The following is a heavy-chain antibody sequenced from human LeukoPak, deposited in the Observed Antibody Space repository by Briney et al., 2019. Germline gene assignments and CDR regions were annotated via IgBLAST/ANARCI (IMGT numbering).Heavy chain of an antibody. CDR3: ARSTGSTMFIDY. J-gene: IGHJ4*02. CDR2: IYYSGNT. CDR1: GGSISPYY. Sequence: SETMSLTCTVSGGSISPYYWSWIRQPPGKGLEWLGYIYYSGNTEYKPSLKSRVAMSVDTSKNQFSLRLSSVTAAYTAVYYCARSTGSTMFIDYWGQGTLVTVSS. D-gene: IGHD3-10*02. V-gene: IGHV4-59*01.